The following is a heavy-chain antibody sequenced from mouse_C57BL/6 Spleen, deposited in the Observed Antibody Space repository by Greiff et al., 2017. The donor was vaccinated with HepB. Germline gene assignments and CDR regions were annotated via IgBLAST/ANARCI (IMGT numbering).Heavy chain of an antibody. CDR3: ARVYGSSPYYFDY. V-gene: IGHV5-4*03. CDR2: ISDGGSYT. D-gene: IGHD1-1*01. Sequence: EVKVEESGGGLVKPGGSLKLSCAASGFTFSSYAMSWVRQTPEKRLEWVATISDGGSYTYYPDNVKGRFTISRDNAKNNLYLQMSHLKSEDTAMYYCARVYGSSPYYFDYWGQGTTLTVSS. CDR1: GFTFSSYA. J-gene: IGHJ2*01.